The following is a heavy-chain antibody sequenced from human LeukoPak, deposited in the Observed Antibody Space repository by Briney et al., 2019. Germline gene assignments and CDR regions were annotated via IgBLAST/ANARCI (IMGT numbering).Heavy chain of an antibody. Sequence: HGASVKVSCKASGFTFKNYGFSWVRQAPGQGLQWMGWISADNGNTKYAQNLQGRVIMTTDRSTGTAYVELMSLRSDDTAVYYCARDRRGYSAYDGEGFDYWGQGTLVTVSS. CDR2: ISADNGNT. CDR1: GFTFKNYG. D-gene: IGHD5-12*01. CDR3: ARDRRGYSAYDGEGFDY. J-gene: IGHJ4*02. V-gene: IGHV1-18*04.